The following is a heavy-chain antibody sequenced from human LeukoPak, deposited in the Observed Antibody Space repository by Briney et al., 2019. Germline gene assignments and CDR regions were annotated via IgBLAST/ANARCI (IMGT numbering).Heavy chain of an antibody. Sequence: GGSLRLSCAASGFTFSSYAMSWVRQAPGKGLEWVSAINNFGEGTYYPDSVKGRFTIYRDNSKNTLYLQMNSLKDEDTAVYYCAKIHDYFFDYWGQGTLVTVSS. CDR2: INNFGEGT. CDR3: AKIHDYFFDY. CDR1: GFTFSSYA. D-gene: IGHD3-16*01. J-gene: IGHJ4*02. V-gene: IGHV3-23*01.